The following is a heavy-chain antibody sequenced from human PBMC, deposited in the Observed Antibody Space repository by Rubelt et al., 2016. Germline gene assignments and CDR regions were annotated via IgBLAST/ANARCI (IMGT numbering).Heavy chain of an antibody. D-gene: IGHD6-13*01. CDR2: IIPVFGTG. Sequence: QVQLVQSGAEVKKPGSSVKVSCKASGGTFSSYAISWVRQAPGQGLEWMGGIIPVFGTGNYAQKFQRRLTMTADESTSTAYMEQSNLRTADNAVYYCATNIAISPYYFDYWGQGTLVTVSS. V-gene: IGHV1-69*01. CDR1: GGTFSSYA. J-gene: IGHJ4*02. CDR3: ATNIAISPYYFDY.